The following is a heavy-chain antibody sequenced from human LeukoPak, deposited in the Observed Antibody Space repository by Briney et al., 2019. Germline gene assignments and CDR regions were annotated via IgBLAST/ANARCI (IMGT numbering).Heavy chain of an antibody. CDR1: GFTVSSNY. J-gene: IGHJ3*02. Sequence: GGSLRLSCAASGFTVSSNYMSWVRRAPGKGLEWVAFIKGDGSAKKYVDSVKGRFTISRDNAKNSLFLQMNSLRAEDTAVYYCARDRGWIQHDIWGQGTMVTVSS. D-gene: IGHD5-18*01. V-gene: IGHV3-7*01. CDR2: IKGDGSAK. CDR3: ARDRGWIQHDI.